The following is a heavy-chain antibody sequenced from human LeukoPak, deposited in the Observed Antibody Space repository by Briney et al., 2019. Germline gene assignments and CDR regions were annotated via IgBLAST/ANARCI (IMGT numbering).Heavy chain of an antibody. CDR1: GFTFGSYA. J-gene: IGHJ4*02. V-gene: IGHV3-23*01. CDR3: AKDSGYTYGLSPYYFDC. Sequence: GGSLRLSCAASGFTFGSYAMSWVRQAPGKGLEWVSAITGSGVSTHYADSVKGRFTISRDNSKDSLYLQMSSLRAEDTVVYYCAKDSGYTYGLSPYYFDCWGQGTLVTVSA. CDR2: ITGSGVST. D-gene: IGHD5-18*01.